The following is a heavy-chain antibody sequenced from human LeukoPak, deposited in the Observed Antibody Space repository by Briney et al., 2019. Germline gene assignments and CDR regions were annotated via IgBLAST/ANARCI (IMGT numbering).Heavy chain of an antibody. CDR2: IIPIFGTA. CDR3: ARATMVRGVIMKYFDY. CDR1: GGTFSSYA. D-gene: IGHD3-10*01. J-gene: IGHJ4*02. Sequence: SVKVSCKASGGTFSSYAISWVRQAPGQGLEWMGGIIPIFGTANYAQKFQGRVTITADESTSTAYMELSSLRSEDTAVYYCARATMVRGVIMKYFDYWGQGTLVTVSS. V-gene: IGHV1-69*13.